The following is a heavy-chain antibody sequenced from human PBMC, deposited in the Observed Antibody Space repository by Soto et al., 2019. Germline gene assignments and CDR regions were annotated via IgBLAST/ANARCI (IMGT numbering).Heavy chain of an antibody. Sequence: ASVKVSCKASGYTVTSYGISWVRQAPGQGLEWMGWINVYNGNTNYAQKLQGRVTMTTDTSNNQVSLQLNSVTPDDTAVYYCARLIGNSWLDSWGQGTLVTVSS. D-gene: IGHD3-16*01. V-gene: IGHV1-18*01. J-gene: IGHJ5*01. CDR1: GYTVTSYG. CDR2: INVYNGNT. CDR3: ARLIGNSWLDS.